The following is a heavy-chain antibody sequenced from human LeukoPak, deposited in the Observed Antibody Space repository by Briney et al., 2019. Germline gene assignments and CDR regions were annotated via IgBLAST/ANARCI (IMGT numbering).Heavy chain of an antibody. Sequence: GGSLRLSRAASGFTFSSYAMSWVRQAPGKGLEWVSAISGSGGSTYYADSVKGRFTISRDNSKSTLYLQMNSLRAEDTAVYYCASRTRLLPFDYWGQGTLVTVSS. CDR1: GFTFSSYA. CDR3: ASRTRLLPFDY. J-gene: IGHJ4*02. CDR2: ISGSGGST. D-gene: IGHD5-12*01. V-gene: IGHV3-23*01.